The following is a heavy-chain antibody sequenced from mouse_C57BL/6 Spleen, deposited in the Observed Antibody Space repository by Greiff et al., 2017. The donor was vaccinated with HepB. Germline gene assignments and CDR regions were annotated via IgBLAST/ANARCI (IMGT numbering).Heavy chain of an antibody. Sequence: QVQLQQSGPGLVAPSQSLSITCTVSGFSLTSYAISWVRQPPGKGLEWLGVIWTGGSTNYNSALKSRLSIIKENSKSQVFLKINNLQTDDKARYYCARNYVSSYRYAMAYWGQGTSVTVSS. CDR1: GFSLTSYA. CDR3: ARNYVSSYRYAMAY. CDR2: IWTGGST. V-gene: IGHV2-9-1*01. J-gene: IGHJ4*01. D-gene: IGHD1-1*01.